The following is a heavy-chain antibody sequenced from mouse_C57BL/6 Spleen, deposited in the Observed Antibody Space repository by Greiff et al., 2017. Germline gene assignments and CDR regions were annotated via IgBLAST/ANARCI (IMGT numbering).Heavy chain of an antibody. J-gene: IGHJ3*01. CDR1: GFSFTGYY. CDR2: INPSTGGT. V-gene: IGHV1-42*01. D-gene: IGHD1-1*01. CDR3: ARWGSSYGFAY. Sequence: EVQLQQSGPGLVEPGASVKISCKASGFSFTGYYINWVKQSPEKSLEWIGVINPSTGGTTYTQKFKAKATLTVDKSSSTAYMQLKRLTSEDSAVYYCARWGSSYGFAYWGQGTLVTVSA.